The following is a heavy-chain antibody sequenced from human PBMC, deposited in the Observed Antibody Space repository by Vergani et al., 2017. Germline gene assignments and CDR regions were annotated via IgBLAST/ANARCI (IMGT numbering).Heavy chain of an antibody. V-gene: IGHV1-69*02. D-gene: IGHD3-9*01. J-gene: IGHJ4*02. CDR2: IIPMLGIA. CDR3: ARGDYGILTGYRY. CDR1: GGTFSSYT. Sequence: QVQLVQSGAEVKKPGSSVKVSCKASGGTFSSYTISWVRQAPGQGLEWMGRIIPMLGIANYAQNFQGRVTIIADKSTTTAYMDLSSLRSEDTAIYYCARGDYGILTGYRYWGQGTLVTVSA.